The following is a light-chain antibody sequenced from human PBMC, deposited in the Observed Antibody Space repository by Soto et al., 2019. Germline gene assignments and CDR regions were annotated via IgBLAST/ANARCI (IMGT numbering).Light chain of an antibody. CDR1: SSDVGGYDS. Sequence: QSVLTQPPSASGSPGQSVTISCSGTSSDVGGYDSVSWYQHHPGKVPKLIIFDVDKWPSGVPDRFSGFTSGNTASLTVSGLRAEDEADYYCSSYAGSNTFVFGTGTKVTVL. CDR3: SSYAGSNTFV. J-gene: IGLJ1*01. V-gene: IGLV2-8*01. CDR2: DVD.